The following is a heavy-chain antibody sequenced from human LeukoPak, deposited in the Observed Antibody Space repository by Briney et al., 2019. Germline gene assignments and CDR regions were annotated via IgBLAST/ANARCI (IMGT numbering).Heavy chain of an antibody. CDR2: ISGSGGST. D-gene: IGHD3-9*01. J-gene: IGHJ4*02. CDR1: GFIFSSYA. V-gene: IGHV3-23*01. CDR3: AKDGTYDILTGYSDFDY. Sequence: GGSLRLSCAASGFIFSSYAMSWVRQAPGKGLEWVSAISGSGGSTYYADSVKGRFTISRDNSKNTLYLQMNSLRAEDTAVYYCAKDGTYDILTGYSDFDYWGQGTLVTVSS.